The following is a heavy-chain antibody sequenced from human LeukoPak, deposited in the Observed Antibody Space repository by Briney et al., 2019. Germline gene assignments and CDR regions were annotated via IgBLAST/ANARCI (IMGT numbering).Heavy chain of an antibody. CDR1: GGTFSSYA. V-gene: IGHV1-69*13. Sequence: GASVKVSCKASGGTFSSYAISWVRQAPGQGLEWMGGIIPIFGTANYAQKFQGRVTITADESTSTAYMELSSLRSEDTAVYYCASFDYDDPRDYWGQGTLVTVPS. CDR3: ASFDYDDPRDY. CDR2: IIPIFGTA. J-gene: IGHJ4*02. D-gene: IGHD3-22*01.